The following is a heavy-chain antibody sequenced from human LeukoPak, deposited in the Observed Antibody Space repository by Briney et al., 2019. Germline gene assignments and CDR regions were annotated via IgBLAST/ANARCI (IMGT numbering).Heavy chain of an antibody. CDR3: ARDAQRGFDYSNSLQY. CDR1: GFIFSHYG. D-gene: IGHD4-11*01. J-gene: IGHJ4*02. V-gene: IGHV3-33*01. Sequence: GTSLRLSCAVSGFIFSHYGMHWVRQAPGKGLEWVAVIWSDGTNRYYADSVKGRFSINRDDSQKRVFLQMDSLRAEDTAVYYCARDAQRGFDYSNSLQYWGKGALVTVSS. CDR2: IWSDGTNR.